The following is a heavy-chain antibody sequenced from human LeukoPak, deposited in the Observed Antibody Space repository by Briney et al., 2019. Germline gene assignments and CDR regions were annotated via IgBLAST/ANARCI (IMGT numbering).Heavy chain of an antibody. Sequence: SETLSLTCTVPGGSISSSSYYWGWIRQPPGKGLEWIGNIYYSGSTYYNPSLKSRVTISVDTSKNQFSLKLSSVTAADTAVYYCARHVEIAARPRWFDPWGPGTLVTVSS. CDR3: ARHVEIAARPRWFDP. J-gene: IGHJ5*02. D-gene: IGHD6-6*01. CDR2: IYYSGST. V-gene: IGHV4-39*01. CDR1: GGSISSSSYY.